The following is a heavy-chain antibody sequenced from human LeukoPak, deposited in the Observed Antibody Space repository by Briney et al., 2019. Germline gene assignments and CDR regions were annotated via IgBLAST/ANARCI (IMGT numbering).Heavy chain of an antibody. D-gene: IGHD6-19*01. J-gene: IGHJ4*02. Sequence: GGPLRLSCAASGFTFSTYEMHWVRQAPGKGLEWVSDISSSGSTVYYADSVKGRFTTSRDNAKNFLYLQMHSLRAEDTAVYYCSLLAVASPQDYWGQGTLVTVSS. V-gene: IGHV3-48*03. CDR1: GFTFSTYE. CDR2: ISSSGSTV. CDR3: SLLAVASPQDY.